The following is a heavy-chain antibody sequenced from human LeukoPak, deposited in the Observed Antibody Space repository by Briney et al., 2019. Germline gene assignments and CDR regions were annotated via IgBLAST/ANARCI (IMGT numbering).Heavy chain of an antibody. J-gene: IGHJ6*02. CDR3: AREPKCYSSGYSNTPSLYCYGMDV. CDR1: GYTLTELS. Sequence: ASVKVSCKVSGYTLTELSMHWVRQAPGKGLEWMGGFDPEDGETIYAQKFRGRVTITRDTSASTAYMELSSLRSEDTAVYYCAREPKCYSSGYSNTPSLYCYGMDVWGQGTTVTVSS. CDR2: FDPEDGET. D-gene: IGHD3-22*01. V-gene: IGHV1-24*01.